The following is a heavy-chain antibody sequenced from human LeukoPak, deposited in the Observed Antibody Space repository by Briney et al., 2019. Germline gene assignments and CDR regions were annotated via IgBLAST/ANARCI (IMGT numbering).Heavy chain of an antibody. CDR2: TYFSGNI. Sequence: SETLSLTCTVSGGAISRHYWSWIRQPPGKGLEWIGYTYFSGNINYNPSLKSRVTISVDTSKTHFSLKLSSVTAADTAVYYCARYDSSGYSIEYWGQGTQVTVAS. CDR1: GGAISRHY. D-gene: IGHD3-22*01. V-gene: IGHV4-59*11. J-gene: IGHJ4*02. CDR3: ARYDSSGYSIEY.